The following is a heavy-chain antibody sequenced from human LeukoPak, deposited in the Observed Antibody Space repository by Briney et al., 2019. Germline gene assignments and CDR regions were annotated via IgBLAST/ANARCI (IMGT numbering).Heavy chain of an antibody. Sequence: ASVKVSCKASGYTFTSYDINWVRQATGQGLEWMGWMNPNSGNTGYAQKFQGRVTMTRNTSISTAYMELSSLGSEDTAVYYCARGAPGSYCSGGSCSYFDYWGQGTLVAVSS. CDR2: MNPNSGNT. CDR1: GYTFTSYD. V-gene: IGHV1-8*01. D-gene: IGHD2-15*01. J-gene: IGHJ4*02. CDR3: ARGAPGSYCSGGSCSYFDY.